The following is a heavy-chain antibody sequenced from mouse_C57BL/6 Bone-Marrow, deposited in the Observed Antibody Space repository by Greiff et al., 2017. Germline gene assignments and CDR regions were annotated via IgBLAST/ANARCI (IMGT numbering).Heavy chain of an antibody. V-gene: IGHV5-4*03. Sequence: EVKLMESGGGLVKPGGSLKLSCAASGFTFSSYAMSWVRQTPEKRLEWVATISDGGSYTYYPDNVKGRFTISRDNAKNNLYLQMSHLKSEDTAMYYCARVYYYGSYAMDYCGQGPSVTVSS. CDR1: GFTFSSYA. CDR3: ARVYYYGSYAMDY. J-gene: IGHJ4*01. D-gene: IGHD1-1*01. CDR2: ISDGGSYT.